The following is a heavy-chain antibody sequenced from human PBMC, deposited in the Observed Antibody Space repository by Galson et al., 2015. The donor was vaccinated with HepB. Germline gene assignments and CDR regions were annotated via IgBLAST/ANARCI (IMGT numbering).Heavy chain of an antibody. CDR2: ISTYNDNT. J-gene: IGHJ4*02. Sequence: QSGAEVKKPGESLKISCKASGYTFTTYGISWVRQAPGQGLEWMGWISTYNDNTNYEQKLQGRVTMTTDTSTSTAYMELRSLRSDDTAVYFCARDRDPFVVMPVAIGDFDYWGQGTLVTVSS. CDR3: ARDRDPFVVMPVAIGDFDY. CDR1: GYTFTTYG. D-gene: IGHD2-2*01. V-gene: IGHV1-18*01.